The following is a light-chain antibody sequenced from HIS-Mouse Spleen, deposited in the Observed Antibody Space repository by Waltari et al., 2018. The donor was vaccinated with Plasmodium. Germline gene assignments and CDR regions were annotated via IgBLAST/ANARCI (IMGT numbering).Light chain of an antibody. J-gene: IGLJ2*01. CDR3: CSYAGSSTHVV. CDR1: SSDVGSYNL. CDR2: EGS. V-gene: IGLV2-23*01. Sequence: QSALTQPASVSGSPGQSITISCTGTSSDVGSYNLVSWYQQHPGKAPKLQIYEGSKRPSGVSNRFSGSKSGNTASLTISGLQAEDEADYYCCSYAGSSTHVVFGGGTKLTVL.